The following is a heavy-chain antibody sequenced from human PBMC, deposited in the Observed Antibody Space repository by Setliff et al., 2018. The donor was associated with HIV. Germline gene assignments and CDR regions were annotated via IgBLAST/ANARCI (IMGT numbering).Heavy chain of an antibody. V-gene: IGHV4-34*01. CDR3: ARGRGYSGYYYYYYYMDV. Sequence: SETLSLTCAVYGGSFSDYYWSWIRQPPGKGLEWIGEINHSGSTNYNPSPKSRVTISVDTSKNQFSLKLSSVTAADTAVYYCARGRGYSGYYYYYYYMDVWGKGTTVTSP. CDR2: INHSGST. D-gene: IGHD5-12*01. J-gene: IGHJ6*03. CDR1: GGSFSDYY.